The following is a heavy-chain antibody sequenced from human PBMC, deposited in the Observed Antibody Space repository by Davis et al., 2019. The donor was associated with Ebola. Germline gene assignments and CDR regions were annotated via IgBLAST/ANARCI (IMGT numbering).Heavy chain of an antibody. J-gene: IGHJ4*02. CDR2: IIPILAIP. V-gene: IGHV1-69*04. Sequence: AASVPVSCKASRGTFSTYSISWVRQAPGQGLEWMGRIIPILAIPNYAQKFQGRVTITADRSTSTAYMELSSLRFDDTAVYYCARDLQAPNDYGDYWGQGTLVTVSS. CDR1: RGTFSTYS. CDR3: ARDLQAPNDYGDY. D-gene: IGHD4-11*01.